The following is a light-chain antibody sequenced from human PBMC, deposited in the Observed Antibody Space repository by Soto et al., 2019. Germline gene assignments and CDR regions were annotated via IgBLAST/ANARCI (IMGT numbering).Light chain of an antibody. CDR1: SSNVGSYNL. CDR2: EGT. CDR3: CSYAGDDTMI. J-gene: IGLJ2*01. Sequence: QSVLTQPASVSGSPGQSITISCTGTSSNVGSYNLVSWYRQHPGEAPKLMLYEGTRRPSGVSSRFSGSKSGNTASLTISGPQAGDEADYYCCSYAGDDTMIFGGGTKVTVL. V-gene: IGLV2-23*01.